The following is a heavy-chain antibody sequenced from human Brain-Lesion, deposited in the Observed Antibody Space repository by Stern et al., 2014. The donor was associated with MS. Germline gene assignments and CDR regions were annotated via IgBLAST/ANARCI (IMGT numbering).Heavy chain of an antibody. CDR2: FDPEDGET. D-gene: IGHD1-26*01. V-gene: IGHV1-24*01. CDR1: GYTLTELS. Sequence: VQLVESGAEVKKPGASVKVSCKVSGYTLTELSMHWVRQAPRKGLAWMGGFDPEDGETSYAQKFQGRVTMTEDTSTDTAYMELSSLRSEDPAVYYCATLSPGAGGNYYRHFDYWGQGTLVTVSS. J-gene: IGHJ4*02. CDR3: ATLSPGAGGNYYRHFDY.